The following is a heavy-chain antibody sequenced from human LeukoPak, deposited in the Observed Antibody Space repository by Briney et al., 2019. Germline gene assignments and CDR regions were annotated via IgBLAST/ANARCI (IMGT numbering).Heavy chain of an antibody. V-gene: IGHV1-2*02. J-gene: IGHJ1*01. CDR1: GYTFTGYY. CDR3: AREWELLRKYLYH. D-gene: IGHD1-26*01. CDR2: INPNSGGT. Sequence: ASVKVSCKASGYTFTGYYLHWVRQTPGQGLDWMGWINPNSGGTTYAQNFKGRVTMTWDTSISTAYMELSRLRSDDTAVYYCAREWELLRKYLYHWGQGTLVTVSS.